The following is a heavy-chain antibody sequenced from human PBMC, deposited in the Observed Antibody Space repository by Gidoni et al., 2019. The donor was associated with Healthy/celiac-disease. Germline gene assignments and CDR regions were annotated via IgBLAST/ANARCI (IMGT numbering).Heavy chain of an antibody. CDR3: ATLGYSGYGPNAFDI. CDR2: ISYDGSNK. Sequence: QVQLVESGGGVVQPGRSLRLSCAASGFTFSSYGMHWVRQAPGKGLEWVAVISYDGSNKYYADSVKGRFTISRDNSKNTLYLQMNSLRAEDTAVYYCATLGYSGYGPNAFDIWGQGTMVTVSS. V-gene: IGHV3-30*03. J-gene: IGHJ3*02. CDR1: GFTFSSYG. D-gene: IGHD5-12*01.